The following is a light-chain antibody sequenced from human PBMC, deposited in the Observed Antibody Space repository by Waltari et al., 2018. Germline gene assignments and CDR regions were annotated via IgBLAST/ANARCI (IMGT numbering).Light chain of an antibody. J-gene: IGKJ1*01. CDR2: KAS. V-gene: IGKV1-5*03. CDR3: QQHNSYPWT. Sequence: DIQMTQSPSTRSASVGDRVTISCRASQSISSWLAWYQQKPGKAPKLLIYKASSLESGAPSRFSGSGSGTEFTLTISSLQPGDFGTYYCQQHNSYPWTFGQGTKVEIK. CDR1: QSISSW.